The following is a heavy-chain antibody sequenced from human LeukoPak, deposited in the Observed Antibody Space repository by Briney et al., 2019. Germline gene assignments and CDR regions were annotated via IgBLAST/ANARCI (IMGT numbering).Heavy chain of an antibody. CDR2: IYYSGST. CDR3: AREAVRYGMDV. J-gene: IGHJ6*02. D-gene: IGHD6-6*01. Sequence: PSETLSLTCTVSGGSISSYYWSWIRQPPGKGLEWIGYIYYSGSTNYKPSLKSRVTISVDTSKNQFSLKLSSVTAADTAVYYCAREAVRYGMDVWGQGTTVTVSS. V-gene: IGHV4-59*01. CDR1: GGSISSYY.